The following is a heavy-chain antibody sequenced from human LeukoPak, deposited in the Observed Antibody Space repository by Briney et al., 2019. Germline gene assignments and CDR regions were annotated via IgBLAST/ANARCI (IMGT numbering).Heavy chain of an antibody. CDR3: AKAFFSGSGGNHKHFDS. CDR1: GFTFSNFA. Sequence: PGGSLRLSCAASGFTFSNFAMSWVRQAPGKGLEWVSAMSSVTYYADSVKGRFTISRDDSKSTPFLQMNSLRAEDTAVYYCAKAFFSGSGGNHKHFDSWGQGTLVTVSS. J-gene: IGHJ4*02. D-gene: IGHD3-10*01. CDR2: MSSVT. V-gene: IGHV3-23*01.